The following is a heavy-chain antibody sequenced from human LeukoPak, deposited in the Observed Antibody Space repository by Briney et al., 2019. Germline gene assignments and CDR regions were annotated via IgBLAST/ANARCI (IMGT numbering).Heavy chain of an antibody. J-gene: IGHJ4*02. Sequence: GGSLRLSCVGSGFTFRSHAMSWVRQAPEKGLEFVSGIYENGGITCYADSVKGRFSISRDNSKNTLYLQMDSLRGEDTAVYYCAKDFRIGYSAHFDYWGQGALVTVSS. CDR3: AKDFRIGYSAHFDY. V-gene: IGHV3-23*01. CDR1: GFTFRSHA. CDR2: IYENGGIT. D-gene: IGHD2-21*01.